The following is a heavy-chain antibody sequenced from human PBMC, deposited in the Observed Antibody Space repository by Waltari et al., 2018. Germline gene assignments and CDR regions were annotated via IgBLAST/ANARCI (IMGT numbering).Heavy chain of an antibody. D-gene: IGHD2-15*01. V-gene: IGHV4-4*02. CDR3: ARDRGRGLYLDT. Sequence: QLQLQESGPGLVKPSGTLSLLCPVSGDSVRSTYWWSWVRQSPEKGLGWIGQVHGSGRTNYNPSFASRVTMSLDTSTNSFALKVTSATAADTALYYCARDRGRGLYLDTWGQGTLVTVSP. CDR1: GDSVRSTYW. CDR2: VHGSGRT. J-gene: IGHJ4*02.